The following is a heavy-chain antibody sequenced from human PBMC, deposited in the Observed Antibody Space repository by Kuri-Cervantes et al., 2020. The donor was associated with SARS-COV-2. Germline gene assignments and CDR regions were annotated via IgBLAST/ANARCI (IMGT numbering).Heavy chain of an antibody. CDR3: ARELRELPNWFDP. CDR1: GGSISSHY. Sequence: SETLSLTCTVSGGSISSHYWSWIRQPPGKGLEWIGYIYYSGSTNYNPSLKSRVTISVDTSKNQFSLKLSSVTAADTAVYYCARELRELPNWFDPWGQGTLVTVSS. J-gene: IGHJ5*02. CDR2: IYYSGST. V-gene: IGHV4-59*11. D-gene: IGHD1-26*01.